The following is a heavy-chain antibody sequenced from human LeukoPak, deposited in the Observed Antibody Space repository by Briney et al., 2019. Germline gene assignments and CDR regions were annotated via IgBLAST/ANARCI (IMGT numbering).Heavy chain of an antibody. CDR3: ARDRAYYYDSSHDAFDI. CDR1: GFTFSYYS. V-gene: IGHV3-21*04. CDR2: IRSSSSYI. J-gene: IGHJ3*02. Sequence: PGGSLRLSCAASGFTFSYYSMNWVRQAPGKGLEWVSSIRSSSSYIYYADSVKGRSTISRDNARNSLYLQMNSLRAEDTAVYYCARDRAYYYDSSHDAFDIWGQGTMVTVSS. D-gene: IGHD3-22*01.